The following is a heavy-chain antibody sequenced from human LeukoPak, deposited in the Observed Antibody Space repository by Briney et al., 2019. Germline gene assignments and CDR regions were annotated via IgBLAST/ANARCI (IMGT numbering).Heavy chain of an antibody. D-gene: IGHD6-6*01. CDR3: ARDQGIAARPKYYFDY. CDR2: ISSSSSYI. CDR1: GFTFSSYA. Sequence: GGSLRLSCAASGFTFSSYAMSWVRQAPGKGLEWVSSISSSSSYIYYADSLKGRFTISRDNAKNSLYLQMNSLRAEDTAVYYCARDQGIAARPKYYFDYWGQGTLVTVSS. V-gene: IGHV3-21*01. J-gene: IGHJ4*02.